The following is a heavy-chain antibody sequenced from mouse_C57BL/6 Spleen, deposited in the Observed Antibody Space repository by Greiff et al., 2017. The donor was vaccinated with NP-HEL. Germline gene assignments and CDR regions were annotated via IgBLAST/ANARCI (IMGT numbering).Heavy chain of an antibody. Sequence: EVHLVESGGGLVQPKGSLKLSCAASGFTFNTYAMHWVRQAPGKGLDWVARIRSKSSNYATYYADSVKDRFTISRDDSQSMLYLQMNNLKTEDTAMYYCVRAPYYYGSSDWYFDVWGTGTTVTVSS. J-gene: IGHJ1*03. CDR3: VRAPYYYGSSDWYFDV. V-gene: IGHV10-3*01. D-gene: IGHD1-1*01. CDR2: IRSKSSNYAT. CDR1: GFTFNTYA.